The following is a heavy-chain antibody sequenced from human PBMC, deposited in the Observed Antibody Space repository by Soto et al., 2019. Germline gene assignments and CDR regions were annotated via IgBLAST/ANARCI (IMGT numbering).Heavy chain of an antibody. Sequence: GGSLRLSCAASGFTFSSYAMSWVRQAPGKGLEWVSAISGSGGSTYYADSVKGRFTISRDNSKNTLYLQMNSLRAEDTAVYYCAKSLGSRSSSSDFDYWGQGTLVTVSS. CDR3: AKSLGSRSSSSDFDY. J-gene: IGHJ4*02. CDR1: GFTFSSYA. CDR2: ISGSGGST. V-gene: IGHV3-23*01. D-gene: IGHD6-6*01.